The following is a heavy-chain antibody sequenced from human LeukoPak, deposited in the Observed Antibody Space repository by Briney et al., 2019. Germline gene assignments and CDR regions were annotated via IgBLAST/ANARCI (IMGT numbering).Heavy chain of an antibody. J-gene: IGHJ4*02. CDR2: IIPIFGTA. D-gene: IGHD6-6*01. V-gene: IGHV1-69*13. CDR1: GGTFSSYA. CDR3: ARAGPGLAARPFDY. Sequence: ASVKVSCKASGGTFSSYAISWVRQAPGQGLERMGGIIPIFGTAIYAQKFQGRVMITADESTSTAYMELSSLRSEDTAVYYCARAGPGLAARPFDYWGQGTLVTVSS.